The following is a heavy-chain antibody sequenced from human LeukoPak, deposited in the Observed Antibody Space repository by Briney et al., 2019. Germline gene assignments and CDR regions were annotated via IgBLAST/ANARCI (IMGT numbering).Heavy chain of an antibody. CDR1: GYTFKSYG. J-gene: IGHJ4*02. Sequence: ASVKVSCKASGYTFKSYGIIWVRQAPGQGLEWMGWISGSSGRTQYAQKVRGRITMTRDTSTNTAYLQFWSLRSDDTAMYYCVRGQYGQEIDFWGQGTLVIVSS. V-gene: IGHV1-18*01. D-gene: IGHD4-17*01. CDR3: VRGQYGQEIDF. CDR2: ISGSSGRT.